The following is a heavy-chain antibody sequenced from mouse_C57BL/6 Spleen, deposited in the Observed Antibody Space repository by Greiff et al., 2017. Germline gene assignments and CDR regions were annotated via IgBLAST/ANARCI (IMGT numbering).Heavy chain of an antibody. J-gene: IGHJ3*01. CDR2: IHPSDSDT. CDR3: AMGDSWFAY. Sequence: VQLQQSGAELVKPGASVKVSCKASGYTFTSYWMHWVKQRPGQGLEWIGRIHPSDSDTNYNQKFKGKATLTVDKSSSTAYTQLSSLTSEDSAVYYCAMGDSWFAYWGQGTLVTVSA. CDR1: GYTFTSYW. V-gene: IGHV1-74*01.